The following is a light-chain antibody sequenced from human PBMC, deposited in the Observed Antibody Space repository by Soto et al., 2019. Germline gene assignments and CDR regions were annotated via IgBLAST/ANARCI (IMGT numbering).Light chain of an antibody. CDR1: QSVSSY. Sequence: EIVFTQSPSTLSLSPWERSTLSFRASQSVSSYLAWYQQKPGQAPRLLIYDASNRATGIPARFSGSGSGTDFTLTISSLEPEDFAVYYCQQRSNWITFGQGTRLEIK. J-gene: IGKJ5*01. V-gene: IGKV3-11*01. CDR3: QQRSNWIT. CDR2: DAS.